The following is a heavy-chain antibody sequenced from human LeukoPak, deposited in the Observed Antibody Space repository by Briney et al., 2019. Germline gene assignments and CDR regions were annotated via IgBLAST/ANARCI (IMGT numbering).Heavy chain of an antibody. CDR3: ARDYGSGSYGMDV. J-gene: IGHJ6*04. D-gene: IGHD3-10*01. Sequence: GGSLRLSCAASGFTFSSYAMSWVRQAPGKGLEWVSAISGSGGSTYYADSVKGRFTISRDNAKNTLYLQMNSLRAEDTAVYYCARDYGSGSYGMDVWGKGTTVTVSS. V-gene: IGHV3-23*01. CDR2: ISGSGGST. CDR1: GFTFSSYA.